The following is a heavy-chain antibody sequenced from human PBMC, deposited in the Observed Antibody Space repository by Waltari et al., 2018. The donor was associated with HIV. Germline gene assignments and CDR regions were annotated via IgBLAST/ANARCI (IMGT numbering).Heavy chain of an antibody. CDR3: TRGNGHAFDL. J-gene: IGHJ3*01. Sequence: EVQLVESGGGSVQPGGSLRLSCAASGFTVSSYWLVLVRQVPGKGLVWVSRINSDGSSTTYADSVKGRFTISRDNAKNTLYLQMNSLRAEDTAMYYCTRGNGHAFDLWGQGTMVTVSS. CDR2: INSDGSST. D-gene: IGHD2-8*01. V-gene: IGHV3-74*01. CDR1: GFTVSSYW.